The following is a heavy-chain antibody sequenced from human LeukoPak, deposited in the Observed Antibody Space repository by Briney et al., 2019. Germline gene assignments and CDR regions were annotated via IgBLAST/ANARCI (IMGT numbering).Heavy chain of an antibody. V-gene: IGHV4-61*02. CDR2: IYTSGST. CDR3: ARGVVVPAAYSYDY. D-gene: IGHD2-2*01. CDR1: GGSISSGSYY. J-gene: IGHJ4*02. Sequence: TSETLSLTCTVSGGSISSGSYYWSWIRQPAGKGLEWIGRIYTSGSTNYNPSLKSRVTISVDTSKNLFSLKLSSVTAADTAVYYCARGVVVPAAYSYDYWGQGTLVTVSS.